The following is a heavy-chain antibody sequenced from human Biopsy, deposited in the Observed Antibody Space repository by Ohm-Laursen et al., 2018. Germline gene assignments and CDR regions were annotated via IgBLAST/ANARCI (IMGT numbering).Heavy chain of an antibody. V-gene: IGHV1-18*01. CDR2: INPYNGDT. D-gene: IGHD2-2*01. Sequence: ATVKISCNASGYTFINYGFSWVRQAPGQGLEWMGWINPYNGDTNYAQKLQGRVTMTTDTSTSTAYMELRSLRSDDTAVYYCARDYQPTIITIHYYYYGMDVWGQGTTVTVSS. CDR3: ARDYQPTIITIHYYYYGMDV. J-gene: IGHJ6*02. CDR1: GYTFINYG.